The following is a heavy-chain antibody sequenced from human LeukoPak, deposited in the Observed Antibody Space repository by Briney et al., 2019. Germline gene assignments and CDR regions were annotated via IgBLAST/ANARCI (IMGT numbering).Heavy chain of an antibody. CDR3: ARDGWVSYSNYDYYYYGMDV. D-gene: IGHD4-11*01. V-gene: IGHV3-23*01. CDR1: GFTFSSYA. J-gene: IGHJ6*02. Sequence: GGSLRLSFAASGFTFSSYAMSWVRQAPGKGLEWVSAISGSGGSTYYADSVKGRFTISRDNAKNSLYLQMNSLRAEDTAVYYCARDGWVSYSNYDYYYYGMDVWGQGTTVTVSS. CDR2: ISGSGGST.